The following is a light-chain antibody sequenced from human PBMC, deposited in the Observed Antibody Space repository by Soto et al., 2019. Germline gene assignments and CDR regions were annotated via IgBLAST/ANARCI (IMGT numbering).Light chain of an antibody. CDR2: DAS. CDR3: QQRSNWPRDT. CDR1: QSVSSY. J-gene: IGKJ4*01. V-gene: IGKV3-11*01. Sequence: EIVLTQSPATLSLSPGERATLSCRASQSVSSYLAWYQQKPGQAPRLLIYDASNRATGIPARFSGSGSGTDFTLTISSLEPEDFAVYYCQQRSNWPRDTFGGGTKVXIK.